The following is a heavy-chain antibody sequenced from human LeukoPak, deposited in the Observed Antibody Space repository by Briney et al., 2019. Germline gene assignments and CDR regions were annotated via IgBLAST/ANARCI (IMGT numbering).Heavy chain of an antibody. CDR3: TRDRRPWGSSYYYYGMDV. CDR1: GFTFGGYA. J-gene: IGHJ6*02. D-gene: IGHD2-2*01. Sequence: GGSLRLSCTASGFTFGGYAMSWVRQAPGKGLEWVGFIRSKAYGGTTEYAASVKGRFTISRDDSKSIAYLQMNSLKTEDTAVYYCTRDRRPWGSSYYYYGMDVWGQGTTVTVSS. V-gene: IGHV3-49*04. CDR2: IRSKAYGGTT.